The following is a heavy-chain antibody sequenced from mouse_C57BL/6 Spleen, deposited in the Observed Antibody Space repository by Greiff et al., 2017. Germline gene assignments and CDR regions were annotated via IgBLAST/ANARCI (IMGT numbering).Heavy chain of an antibody. CDR1: GYAFSSSW. D-gene: IGHD1-1*01. J-gene: IGHJ2*01. CDR2: IYPGDGDT. Sequence: QVQLKQSGPELVKPGASVKISCKASGYAFSSSWMNWVKQRPGKGLEWIGRIYPGDGDTNYNGKFKGKATLTADKSSSTAYMQLSSLTSEDSAVYFCEGVYYYGSSYFDYWGQGTTLTVSS. CDR3: EGVYYYGSSYFDY. V-gene: IGHV1-82*01.